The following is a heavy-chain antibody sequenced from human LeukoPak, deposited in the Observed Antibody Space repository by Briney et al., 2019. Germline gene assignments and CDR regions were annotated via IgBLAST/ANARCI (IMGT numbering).Heavy chain of an antibody. CDR2: IRYGGNNK. D-gene: IGHD6-19*01. CDR1: GFTFSGYG. V-gene: IGHV3-30*02. J-gene: IGHJ4*02. Sequence: PGGSLRLSCAASGFTFSGYGMHWVRQAPGKGLEWVAFIRYGGNNKYYAESVKGRFTISRDNSKNTLHLQMSSLRAEDTAVYYCAKDSSAWSFDYWGKGTLVTVSS. CDR3: AKDSSAWSFDY.